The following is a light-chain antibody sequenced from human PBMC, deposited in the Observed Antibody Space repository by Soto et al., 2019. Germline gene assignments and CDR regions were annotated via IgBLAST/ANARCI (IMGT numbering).Light chain of an antibody. Sequence: QSVLTQPRSVSGSPGQSVTISCTGTSSDVGGYNYVSWYQHHPGKAPKLIISDVNKRPSGVPHRFSGSKSGNTASLTISGLQAEDEADYYCCSFAGSYTFGVFGGGTQLTVL. CDR1: SSDVGGYNY. V-gene: IGLV2-11*01. CDR2: DVN. CDR3: CSFAGSYTFGV. J-gene: IGLJ3*02.